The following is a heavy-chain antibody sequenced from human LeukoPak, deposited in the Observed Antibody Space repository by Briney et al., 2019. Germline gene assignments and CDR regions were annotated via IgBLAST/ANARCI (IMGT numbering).Heavy chain of an antibody. D-gene: IGHD6-13*01. CDR1: GYTFTTYD. CDR3: ARIAAPGNRRLNF. CDR2: MNPNSGNT. Sequence: ASVKVSCKASGYTFTTYDINWVRQTAGQGLEWMGWMNPNSGNTGNAQKFQGRVTMTRNTSISTAYMELTSLTSEDTAVYFCARIAAPGNRRLNFWGQGTLVTVSS. V-gene: IGHV1-8*01. J-gene: IGHJ4*02.